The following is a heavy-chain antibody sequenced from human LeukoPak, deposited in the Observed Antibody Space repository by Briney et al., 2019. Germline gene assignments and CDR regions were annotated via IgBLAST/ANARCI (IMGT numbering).Heavy chain of an antibody. CDR3: ARGTYCSGGSCYAIRRVYLFDY. J-gene: IGHJ4*02. CDR2: INHSGST. CDR1: GGSFSGYY. Sequence: SETLSLTCAVYGGSFSGYYWSWIRQPPGKGLEWIGEINHSGSTNYNPSLKSRVTISVDTSKNQFSLKLSSVTAADTAVYYCARGTYCSGGSCYAIRRVYLFDYWGQGTLVTVSS. D-gene: IGHD2-15*01. V-gene: IGHV4-34*01.